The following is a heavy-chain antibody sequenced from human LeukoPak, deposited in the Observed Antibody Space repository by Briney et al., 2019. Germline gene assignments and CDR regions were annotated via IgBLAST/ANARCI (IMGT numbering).Heavy chain of an antibody. CDR1: GYTLTELS. Sequence: ASVKVSCKVSGYTLTELSMHWVRQAPGKGLEWMGGFDPEDGETIYAQNFQGRVTVTTDTSTNTAYMELRSLRYDDTAIYYCARDGGTYYYFDHWGQGTLVTVSS. J-gene: IGHJ4*02. CDR3: ARDGGTYYYFDH. CDR2: FDPEDGET. D-gene: IGHD1-26*01. V-gene: IGHV1-24*01.